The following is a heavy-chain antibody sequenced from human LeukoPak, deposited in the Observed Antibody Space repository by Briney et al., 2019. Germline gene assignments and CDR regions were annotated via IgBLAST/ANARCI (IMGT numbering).Heavy chain of an antibody. Sequence: GGSLRLSCAASGFTFSSYSMNWVRQAPRKGLEWVSSISSSSSYIYYADSVKGRFTISRDNAKNSLYLQMNSLRAEDTAVYYCARGGDGYNGMFLDYWGQGTLVTVSS. V-gene: IGHV3-21*01. J-gene: IGHJ4*02. CDR1: GFTFSSYS. CDR2: ISSSSSYI. CDR3: ARGGDGYNGMFLDY. D-gene: IGHD5-24*01.